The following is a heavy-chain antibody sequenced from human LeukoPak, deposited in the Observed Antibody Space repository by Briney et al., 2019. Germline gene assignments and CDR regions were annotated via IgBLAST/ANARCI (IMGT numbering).Heavy chain of an antibody. CDR1: GYTFTSYA. J-gene: IGHJ4*02. D-gene: IGHD3-10*01. V-gene: IGHV1-3*01. CDR2: INAGNGNT. Sequence: ASVKVSCKASGYTFTSYAMHWVRQAPGQRLEWMRWINAGNGNTKYSQKFQGRVTITRDTSASTAYMELSSLRSEDTAVYYCARGLRSGSYYNDYWGQGTLVTVSS. CDR3: ARGLRSGSYYNDY.